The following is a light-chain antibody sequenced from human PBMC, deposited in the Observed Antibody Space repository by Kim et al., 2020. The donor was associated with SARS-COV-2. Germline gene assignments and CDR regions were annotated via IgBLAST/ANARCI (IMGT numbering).Light chain of an antibody. Sequence: ALGQTVRLTCQGDSLRNYYATWYQQRPGQAPVLVLYGKYNRPSGIPDRFSGSASGNTASLTITGAQAEDEADYYCNCRDSSGDHVVFGGGTQLTVL. CDR3: NCRDSSGDHVV. CDR1: SLRNYY. CDR2: GKY. J-gene: IGLJ3*02. V-gene: IGLV3-19*01.